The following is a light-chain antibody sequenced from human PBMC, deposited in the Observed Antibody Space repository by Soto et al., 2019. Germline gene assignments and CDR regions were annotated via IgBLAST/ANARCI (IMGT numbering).Light chain of an antibody. CDR1: SSNIGTNY. J-gene: IGLJ3*02. Sequence: QSVLTQPPSASGTPGQTVTISCSESSSNIGTNYVYWYQHLPGTAPKLLINRTNQRPSGVPDRFSGSKSGTSASLAISGLRSEDASDYYCATWDDSLSGWVFGGGTKLTVL. V-gene: IGLV1-47*01. CDR3: ATWDDSLSGWV. CDR2: RTN.